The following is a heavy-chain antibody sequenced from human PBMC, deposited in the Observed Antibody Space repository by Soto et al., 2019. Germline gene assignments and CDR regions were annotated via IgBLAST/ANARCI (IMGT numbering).Heavy chain of an antibody. Sequence: EASVKVSCKVSGYTFTGYYMHWVRQAPGQGLEWMGWINPNSGGTNYAQKFQGRVTMTRDTSISTAYMELSRLRSDDTAVYYCARGLHYYDSSGYSYYFDYWGQGTLVTVSS. V-gene: IGHV1-2*02. J-gene: IGHJ4*02. CDR1: GYTFTGYY. CDR3: ARGLHYYDSSGYSYYFDY. D-gene: IGHD3-22*01. CDR2: INPNSGGT.